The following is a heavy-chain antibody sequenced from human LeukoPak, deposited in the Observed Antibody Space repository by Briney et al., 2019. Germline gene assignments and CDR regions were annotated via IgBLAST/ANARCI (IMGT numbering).Heavy chain of an antibody. Sequence: ASVKVSCKASGGTFSSYAISWVRQAPGPGLEWMGRIIPIFGTANYAQKFQGRVTITTDESTSTAYMELSSLRSEDTAVYYCARDRMITFGGVTQYFDYWGQGTLVTVSS. CDR2: IIPIFGTA. CDR3: ARDRMITFGGVTQYFDY. J-gene: IGHJ4*02. V-gene: IGHV1-69*05. CDR1: GGTFSSYA. D-gene: IGHD3-16*01.